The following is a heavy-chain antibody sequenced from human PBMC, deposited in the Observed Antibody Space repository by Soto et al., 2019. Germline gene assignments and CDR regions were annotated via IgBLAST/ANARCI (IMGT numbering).Heavy chain of an antibody. D-gene: IGHD2-2*01. J-gene: IGHJ4*02. CDR2: IYWDDDE. Sequence: QITLKESGPPLVKPTQTLTLTCTFSGFSLSTTAEGVGWIRQPPGKALEWLALIYWDDDERYSPSPKSRLTITKDTSKNQVVLTMTNVDPVDTATYYCAHGSCSSADCYPNPYLDYWGQGILVTVSS. CDR1: GFSLSTTAEG. V-gene: IGHV2-5*02. CDR3: AHGSCSSADCYPNPYLDY.